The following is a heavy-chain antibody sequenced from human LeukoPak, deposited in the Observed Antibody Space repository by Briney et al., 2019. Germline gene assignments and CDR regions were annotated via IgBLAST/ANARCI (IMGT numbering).Heavy chain of an antibody. CDR3: TRDRREKYYDFWSGYYSFNP. CDR2: IRSKGYVGKT. V-gene: IGHV3-49*03. J-gene: IGHJ5*02. Sequence: GRSLRPSCTASGCTFGDYALSWFRQPPGKGLDWVGFIRSKGYVGKTEYAASVKGRFTISRDDSKSIAYLQMNSLKTEDTAVYYCTRDRREKYYDFWSGYYSFNPWGQGTLVTVSS. D-gene: IGHD3-3*01. CDR1: GCTFGDYA.